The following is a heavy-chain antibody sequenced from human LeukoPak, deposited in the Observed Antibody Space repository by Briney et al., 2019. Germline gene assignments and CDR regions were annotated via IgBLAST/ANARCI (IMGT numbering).Heavy chain of an antibody. CDR3: ARKYYCDSSGYYYDDAFDI. D-gene: IGHD3-22*01. V-gene: IGHV1-2*06. CDR1: GYTFTAYC. CDR2: INPNSGGT. J-gene: IGHJ3*02. Sequence: GASVKVSCKASGYTFTAYCMHWVRQAPGQGLGWMGRINPNSGGTNYALNFQGRVTMTRDTSISTAYMELSRLRSDDTAVYYCARKYYCDSSGYYYDDAFDIWGQGTMVTVSS.